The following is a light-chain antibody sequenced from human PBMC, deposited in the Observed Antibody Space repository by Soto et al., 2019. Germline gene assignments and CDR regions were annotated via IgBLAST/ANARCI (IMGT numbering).Light chain of an antibody. V-gene: IGKV2-28*01. CDR1: QSLLHSNGYNY. CDR3: MQPLQTPFT. J-gene: IGKJ5*01. Sequence: DIVMTQSPLSLPVTPGEPASISCRSSQSLLHSNGYNYLDWYLQRPGQSPQLLIYLGSNRASGVPDRFSGSRSSTDYTLKISRVEAEDVGIYYCMQPLQTPFTFGQGTRLEIK. CDR2: LGS.